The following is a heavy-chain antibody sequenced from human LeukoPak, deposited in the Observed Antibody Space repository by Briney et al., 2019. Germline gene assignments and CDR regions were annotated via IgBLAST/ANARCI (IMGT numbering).Heavy chain of an antibody. CDR3: ARALLWFGEPSHIDY. CDR2: ITAYNDNT. Sequence: ASVKVSCKASGYTFTTYGISCVRQAPGPGVEWMGWITAYNDNTSYAQKLQGRVTMTTDTSTSTAYMELRSLRSDDTAVYYCARALLWFGEPSHIDYWGQGTLVTASS. J-gene: IGHJ4*02. D-gene: IGHD3-10*01. V-gene: IGHV1-18*01. CDR1: GYTFTTYG.